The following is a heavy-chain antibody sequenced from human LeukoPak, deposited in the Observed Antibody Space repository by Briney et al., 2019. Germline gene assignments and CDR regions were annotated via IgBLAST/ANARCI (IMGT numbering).Heavy chain of an antibody. D-gene: IGHD3-9*01. CDR3: AREARGVHFDWLLPIPREFDP. CDR1: GGSISSYY. J-gene: IGHJ5*02. CDR2: IYYSGST. Sequence: SETLSLTCTVSGGSISSYYWSWIRQPPGKGLEWIAYIYYSGSTSYNPSLKSRVTISVDTSKNQFSLQLNSVTPEDTAVYYCAREARGVHFDWLLPIPREFDPWGQGTLVTVSS. V-gene: IGHV4-59*12.